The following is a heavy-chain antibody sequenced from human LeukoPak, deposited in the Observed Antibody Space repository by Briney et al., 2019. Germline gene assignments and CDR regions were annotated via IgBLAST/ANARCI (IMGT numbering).Heavy chain of an antibody. CDR3: ARDGLGFGESCHSSYYYYYYMDV. CDR2: IYTSGST. D-gene: IGHD3-10*01. Sequence: SETLSLTCTVSGGSISSYYWSWIRQPAGKGLEWIGRIYTSGSTNYNPSLKSRVTMSVDTSKNQFSLKLSSVTAADTAVYYCARDGLGFGESCHSSYYYYYYMDVWGKGTTVTVSS. J-gene: IGHJ6*03. CDR1: GGSISSYY. V-gene: IGHV4-4*07.